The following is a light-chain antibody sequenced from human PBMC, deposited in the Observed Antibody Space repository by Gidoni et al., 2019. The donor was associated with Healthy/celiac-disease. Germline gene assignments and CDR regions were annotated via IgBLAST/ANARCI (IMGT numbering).Light chain of an antibody. CDR1: QSISSY. V-gene: IGKV1-39*01. Sequence: DIQMTQSPSSLSASVGDRVTITCRASQSISSYLNWFQQKPGKAPNLLIYAASSLQRGVPSRFSGSGSGTDFTLTISSLQPEDFATYYCQQSYNTPRTFGQGTKLEIK. CDR2: AAS. CDR3: QQSYNTPRT. J-gene: IGKJ2*01.